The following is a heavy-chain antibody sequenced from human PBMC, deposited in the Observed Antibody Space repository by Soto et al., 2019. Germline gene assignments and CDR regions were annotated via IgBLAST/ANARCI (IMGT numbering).Heavy chain of an antibody. CDR3: AREEENYYDSSGHYGMDV. CDR1: GYTFTSYY. CDR2: INPSGGST. V-gene: IGHV1-46*03. Sequence: ASVKVSCTASGYTFTSYYMHCVRQAPGQGLEWMGIINPSGGSTSYAQKFQGRVTMTRDTSTSTVYMELSSLRSEDTAVYYCAREEENYYDSSGHYGMDVWGQGTTVTVSS. J-gene: IGHJ6*02. D-gene: IGHD3-22*01.